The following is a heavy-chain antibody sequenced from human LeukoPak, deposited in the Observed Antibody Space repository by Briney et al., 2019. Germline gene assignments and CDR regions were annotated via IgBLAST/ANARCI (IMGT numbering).Heavy chain of an antibody. D-gene: IGHD5-24*01. V-gene: IGHV1-8*01. J-gene: IGHJ4*02. Sequence: ASVKVSCKASGYTFTSYDINWVRQATGQGLEWMGWMNPNSGNTGYAQKLQGRVTMTTDTSTSTAYMELRSLRSDDTAVYYCARGRGDGYNYYFDYWGQGTLVTVSS. CDR2: MNPNSGNT. CDR3: ARGRGDGYNYYFDY. CDR1: GYTFTSYD.